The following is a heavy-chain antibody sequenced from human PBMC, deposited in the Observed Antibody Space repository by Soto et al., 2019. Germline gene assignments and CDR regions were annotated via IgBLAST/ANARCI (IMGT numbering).Heavy chain of an antibody. CDR2: ISSDGNNQ. CDR3: AKERGVLDAFDI. Sequence: QVQLVESGGGVVQPETSLRLSCAASGFTSSSFVIHWVRQAPGKGLEWLAVISSDGNNQYYADSVKGRFTISRDNSKKTLYLQVNSLRAEDTAVYFCAKERGVLDAFDIWGQGTMVTVS. V-gene: IGHV3-30*18. CDR1: GFTSSSFV. J-gene: IGHJ3*02. D-gene: IGHD3-10*01.